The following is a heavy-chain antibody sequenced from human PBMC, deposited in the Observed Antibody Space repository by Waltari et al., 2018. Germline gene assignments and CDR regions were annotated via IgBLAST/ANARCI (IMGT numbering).Heavy chain of an antibody. D-gene: IGHD1-1*01. CDR3: ARDDATTGHLDS. Sequence: QVQMVQSGAEVKKPGSSVKVSCKNSGGTLSDYTINWVRQAPGQGLEWMGRIIPIFGKANYAQKFQGRVTFTADKSTHTAYMEVSGLTSEDTALYYCARDDATTGHLDSWGQGTPVTISS. V-gene: IGHV1-69*08. CDR2: IIPIFGKA. J-gene: IGHJ4*02. CDR1: GGTLSDYT.